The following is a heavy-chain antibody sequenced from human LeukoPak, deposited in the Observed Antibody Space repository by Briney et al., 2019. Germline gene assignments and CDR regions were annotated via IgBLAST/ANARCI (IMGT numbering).Heavy chain of an antibody. V-gene: IGHV3-48*03. Sequence: GGSLRLSCAASGFAFSSYEMNWVRQAPGKGLEWVSYISCSGTTIYYADSVKGRFTISTDNAKNSLYLQMNRLRAEDTGVYYCARRFDLWGRGTLVTV. CDR1: GFAFSSYE. J-gene: IGHJ2*01. CDR3: ARRFDL. CDR2: ISCSGTTI.